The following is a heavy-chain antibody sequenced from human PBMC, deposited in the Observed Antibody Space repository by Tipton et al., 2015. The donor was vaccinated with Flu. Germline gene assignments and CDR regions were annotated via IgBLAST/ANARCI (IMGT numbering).Heavy chain of an antibody. CDR1: GYGCTRNW. J-gene: IGHJ3*02. D-gene: IGHD3-16*02. Sequence: VQLVQSGAEVKKPGDSLKISCQGSGYGCTRNWIGWVRQMPGKGLEWMGIIYPVDSDLRYSPSFQGQVTMSVDKSVNTAYLHWSCLKASDTAMYYCARRRDYDWGNYRYGNAFDIWGQGTMVLVSS. V-gene: IGHV5-51*03. CDR3: ARRRDYDWGNYRYGNAFDI. CDR2: IYPVDSDL.